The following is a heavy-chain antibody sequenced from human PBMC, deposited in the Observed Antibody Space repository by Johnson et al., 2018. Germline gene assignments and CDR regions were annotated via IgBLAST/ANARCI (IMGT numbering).Heavy chain of an antibody. Sequence: QVQLQQSGPGLVKPSQTLSLTCAISGDSVSSNSAAWHWIRQSPSRGLEWLGRTYYRSKWSNDSAVSMTSRITINPDTSTNQFSLQLNSVTPEDTAVYYCAREGGYYYYIDVWGKGTTVTVSS. CDR2: TYYRSKWSN. V-gene: IGHV6-1*01. D-gene: IGHD3-16*01. CDR3: AREGGYYYYIDV. J-gene: IGHJ6*03. CDR1: GDSVSSNSAA.